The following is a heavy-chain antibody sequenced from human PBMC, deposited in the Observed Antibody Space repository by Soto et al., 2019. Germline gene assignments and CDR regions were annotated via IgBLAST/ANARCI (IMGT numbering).Heavy chain of an antibody. D-gene: IGHD3-16*01. CDR1: GGTFSSYA. V-gene: IGHV1-69*13. J-gene: IGHJ4*02. CDR2: IILIFGTA. CDR3: ASSMLWPLDLNY. Sequence: ASVKVSCKASGGTFSSYAISWVRQAPGQGLEWMGGIILIFGTANYAQKFQGRVTITADESTSTAYMELSSLRAEDTAVYYCASSMLWPLDLNYWGQGTLVTVSS.